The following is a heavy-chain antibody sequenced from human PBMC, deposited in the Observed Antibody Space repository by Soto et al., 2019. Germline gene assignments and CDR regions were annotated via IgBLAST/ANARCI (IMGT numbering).Heavy chain of an antibody. CDR2: ISGTAGRT. CDR1: GFTFSSYA. D-gene: IGHD6-19*01. J-gene: IGHJ3*02. V-gene: IGHV3-23*01. Sequence: GGSLRLSCAASGFTFSSYAMSWVRQAPGKGLEWLSGISGTAGRTYYADSVKGRFTISRDTSKNTVYLQMNSLRAEDTAIYYCAGRTVASSWTLDIWGQGTVVTVSS. CDR3: AGRTVASSWTLDI.